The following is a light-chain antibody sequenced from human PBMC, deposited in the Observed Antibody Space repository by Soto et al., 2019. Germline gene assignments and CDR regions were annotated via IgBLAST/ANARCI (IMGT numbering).Light chain of an antibody. Sequence: DIQMTQSPSSLSASIGDRVTITCRASQSISSYLNWYQQKPWKAPKLLIYAASSLQSGVPSRFSGSGSGTDFTLTIRGLQPEDFAPYYCQQSYGTPQTFGQGTKVEIK. CDR1: QSISSY. CDR3: QQSYGTPQT. CDR2: AAS. J-gene: IGKJ1*01. V-gene: IGKV1-39*01.